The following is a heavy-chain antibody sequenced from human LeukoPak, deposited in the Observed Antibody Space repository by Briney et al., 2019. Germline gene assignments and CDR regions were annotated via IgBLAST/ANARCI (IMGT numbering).Heavy chain of an antibody. CDR3: ARGITSIADLDY. CDR1: GYTFTDYF. V-gene: IGHV1-69*05. D-gene: IGHD6-6*01. CDR2: IIPIFGTA. Sequence: SVKVSCKASGYTFTDYFLHWVRQAPGQGLEWMGGIIPIFGTANYAQKFQGRVTITTDESTSTAYMELSSLRSEDTAVYYCARGITSIADLDYWGQGTLVTVSS. J-gene: IGHJ4*02.